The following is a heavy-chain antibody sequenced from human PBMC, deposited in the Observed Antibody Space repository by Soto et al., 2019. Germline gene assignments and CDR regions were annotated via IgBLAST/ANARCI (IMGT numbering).Heavy chain of an antibody. CDR2: IDPSDSYT. CDR3: ARHSITGTYYYNGMDV. Sequence: GESLKISCKGSGYSFTSYWISWVRQMPGKGLEWMGRIDPSDSYTNYSPSFQGHVTISADKSISTAYLQWSSLKASDTAMYYCARHSITGTYYYNGMDVWGQGTTVTVSS. J-gene: IGHJ6*02. D-gene: IGHD1-7*01. V-gene: IGHV5-10-1*01. CDR1: GYSFTSYW.